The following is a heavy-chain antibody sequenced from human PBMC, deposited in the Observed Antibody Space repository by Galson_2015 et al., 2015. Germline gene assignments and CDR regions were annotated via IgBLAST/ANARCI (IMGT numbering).Heavy chain of an antibody. CDR3: ARARSGDYIHYYYYMDA. D-gene: IGHD4-17*01. CDR1: GFTLSTYW. V-gene: IGHV3-74*01. Sequence: SLRLSCAASGFTLSTYWMHWVRQAPGKGLVWVSRINSDGSSTSYADSVKGRFTISRDNAKNTLYLQMNSLRAEDTAVYYCARARSGDYIHYYYYMDAWGKGTTVTVSS. J-gene: IGHJ6*03. CDR2: INSDGSST.